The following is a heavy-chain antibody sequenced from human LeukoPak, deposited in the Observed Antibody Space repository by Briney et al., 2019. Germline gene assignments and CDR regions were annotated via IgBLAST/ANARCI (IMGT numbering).Heavy chain of an antibody. J-gene: IGHJ4*02. D-gene: IGHD5-12*01. CDR1: GFTFSSYA. CDR3: ARDDGGYGPFDY. Sequence: PGGSLRLSCAASGFTFSSYAMSWVRQAPGKGLEWVSLIYSDGNTYYADSVKGRFTISRDNSKNTLYLQMNSLRAEDTAVYYCARDDGGYGPFDYWGQGTLVTVSS. CDR2: IYSDGNT. V-gene: IGHV3-53*01.